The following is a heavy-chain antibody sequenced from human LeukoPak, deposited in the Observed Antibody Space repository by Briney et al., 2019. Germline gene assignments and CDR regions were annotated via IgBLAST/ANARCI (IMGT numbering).Heavy chain of an antibody. D-gene: IGHD1-26*01. CDR1: GGTFTSYA. CDR3: ARISLGAIWGYYYGMDV. J-gene: IGHJ6*02. Sequence: SVKVSCKASGGTFTSYAISWVRQAPGQGLEWMGGIIPIFGTANYAQKFQGRVTITADESTSTAYMELSSLRSEDTAVFYCARISLGAIWGYYYGMDVWGQGTTVTVSS. CDR2: IIPIFGTA. V-gene: IGHV1-69*13.